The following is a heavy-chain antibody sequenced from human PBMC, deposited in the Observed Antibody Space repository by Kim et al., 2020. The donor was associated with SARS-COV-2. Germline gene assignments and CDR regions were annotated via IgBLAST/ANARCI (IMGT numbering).Heavy chain of an antibody. CDR1: GGSFSGYY. J-gene: IGHJ4*02. V-gene: IGHV4-34*01. CDR2: INHSGST. Sequence: SETLSLTCAVYGGSFSGYYWSWIRQPPGKGLEWIGEINHSGSTNYNPSLKSRVTISVDTSKNQFSLKLSSVTAADTAVYYCARDQRQQLVTRFDYWGQGTLVTVSS. D-gene: IGHD6-13*01. CDR3: ARDQRQQLVTRFDY.